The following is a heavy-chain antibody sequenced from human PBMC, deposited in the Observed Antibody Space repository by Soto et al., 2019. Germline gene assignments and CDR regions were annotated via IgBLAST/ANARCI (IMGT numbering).Heavy chain of an antibody. Sequence: QVQLVQSGAEVKKPGASVKVSCKASGYTFTSYGISSVRQAPGQVLEWMGWISAYNGNTNYAQELQGRGTMTTDTSTRTAYMELRSLRSDDTAVYYCARGEDGSGWFEAVDYWGQGTLVTVSS. V-gene: IGHV1-18*04. J-gene: IGHJ4*02. CDR2: ISAYNGNT. CDR3: ARGEDGSGWFEAVDY. CDR1: GYTFTSYG. D-gene: IGHD6-19*01.